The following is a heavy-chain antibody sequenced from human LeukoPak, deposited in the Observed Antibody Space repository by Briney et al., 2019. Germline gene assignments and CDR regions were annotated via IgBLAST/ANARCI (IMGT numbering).Heavy chain of an antibody. Sequence: SETLSLTCTVSGGSISSSSYYWGWIRQPPGKGLEWIGSIYYSGSTYYNPSLKSRVTISVDTSKNQFSLKLSSVTAADTAVYYCASLGQGGAFDIWGQGTMVTVSS. V-gene: IGHV4-39*07. CDR1: GGSISSSSYY. CDR3: ASLGQGGAFDI. J-gene: IGHJ3*02. CDR2: IYYSGST.